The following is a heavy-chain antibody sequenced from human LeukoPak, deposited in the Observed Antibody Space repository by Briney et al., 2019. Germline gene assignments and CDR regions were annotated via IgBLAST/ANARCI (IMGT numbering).Heavy chain of an antibody. Sequence: GGSLRLSCAASGFMFGDYAVTWFRQAPGKGLEWVSYISSSGSTTHYADSVKGRFTISRDNAKNSLYLQMNSLRAEDTAVYYCARDSPDYSIGYYYYGMDIWGQGTTVTVSS. CDR3: ARDSPDYSIGYYYYGMDI. CDR1: GFMFGDYA. D-gene: IGHD4-11*01. V-gene: IGHV3-11*01. CDR2: ISSSGSTT. J-gene: IGHJ6*02.